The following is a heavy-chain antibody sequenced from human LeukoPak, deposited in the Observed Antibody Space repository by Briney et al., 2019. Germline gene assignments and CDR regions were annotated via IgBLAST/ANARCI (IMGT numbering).Heavy chain of an antibody. Sequence: SVKVSCKASGGTFSSYAISWVRPAPGQGLEWMGGIIPIFGTANYAQKFQGRVTITADESTSTAYMELSSLRSEDTAVYYCARVLERRLDYYYGMDVWGQGTTVTVSS. CDR1: GGTFSSYA. J-gene: IGHJ6*02. CDR2: IIPIFGTA. V-gene: IGHV1-69*13. CDR3: ARVLERRLDYYYGMDV. D-gene: IGHD1-1*01.